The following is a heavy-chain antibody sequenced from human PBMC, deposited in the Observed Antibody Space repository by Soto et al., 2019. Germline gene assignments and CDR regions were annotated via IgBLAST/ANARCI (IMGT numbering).Heavy chain of an antibody. CDR2: IFPIFDRA. CDR3: ARDLEFRDGNISHLDY. J-gene: IGHJ4*02. CDR1: GGTFNSHA. V-gene: IGHV1-69*01. Sequence: QVHLVQSGAEVKKPGSSVKVSCKASGGTFNSHAFNWVRQAPGQGLEWMGGIFPIFDRADYAQKFRGRLTITADESTRTVYLELSSLRSDDTAVYYCARDLEFRDGNISHLDYWGQGTLVTVSS. D-gene: IGHD3-10*01.